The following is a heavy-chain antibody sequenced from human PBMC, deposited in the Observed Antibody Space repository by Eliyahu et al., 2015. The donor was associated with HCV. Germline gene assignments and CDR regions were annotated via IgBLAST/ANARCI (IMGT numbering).Heavy chain of an antibody. J-gene: IGHJ3*02. D-gene: IGHD3-9*01. CDR3: ARDLPNYDILTGYWINDAFDI. V-gene: IGHV1-69*06. CDR2: IIPIFGTT. CDR1: GGTFSSYA. Sequence: EVKKPGSSVKVSCKASGGTFSSYAISWVRQAPGQGLEWMGGIIPIFGTTKNAQKFQGRVTITADKATSTAYMELSSLRSEDTAVYYCARDLPNYDILTGYWINDAFDIWGQGTMVTVSS.